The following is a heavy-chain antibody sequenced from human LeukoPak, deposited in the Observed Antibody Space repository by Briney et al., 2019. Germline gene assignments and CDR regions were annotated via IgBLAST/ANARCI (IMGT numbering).Heavy chain of an antibody. CDR1: GFTLSNYS. D-gene: IGHD4-11*01. Sequence: GGSLRLSCAVSGFTLSNYSMNWVSQAPGEGLEWISYISGSGFTIHYADSLKGRFTISRHNAKNSLYLQMNSLRAEDTAVYYCARGVPKTSYYYYYMYVWGKGTTVTVSS. CDR3: ARGVPKTSYYYYYMYV. V-gene: IGHV3-48*01. J-gene: IGHJ6*03. CDR2: ISGSGFTI.